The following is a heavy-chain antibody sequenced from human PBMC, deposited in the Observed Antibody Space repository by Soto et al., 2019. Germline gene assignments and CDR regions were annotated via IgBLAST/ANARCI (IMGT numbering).Heavy chain of an antibody. D-gene: IGHD2-15*01. CDR1: GFTFGSYE. V-gene: IGHV3-48*03. J-gene: IGHJ5*02. Sequence: EVQVVESGGGLVQPGGSLRLSCAASGFTFGSYEMNWVRQAPGKGLEWLSYISGSGSPIYYTDSVKGRFTISRDNAKNSLYLQMISLRAEDTAVYFCARGGRCFAAWGRGTLVTVSS. CDR2: ISGSGSPI. CDR3: ARGGRCFAA.